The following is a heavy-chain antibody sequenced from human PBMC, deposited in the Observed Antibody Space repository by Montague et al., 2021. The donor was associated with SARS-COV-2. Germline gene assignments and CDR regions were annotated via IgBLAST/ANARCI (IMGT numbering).Heavy chain of an antibody. D-gene: IGHD3-16*01. CDR1: GGSFGVHY. V-gene: IGHV4-59*11. Sequence: SETLSLTCAVYGGSFGVHYWSWVRQPPGKGLEWIGNFDHSGDTKYNPSLKSRATISVDTSKNHFALRLSSVTAADTAVYYCAREFRIELWQTNWYFGLWGRGTLVTVSS. J-gene: IGHJ2*01. CDR3: AREFRIELWQTNWYFGL. CDR2: FDHSGDT.